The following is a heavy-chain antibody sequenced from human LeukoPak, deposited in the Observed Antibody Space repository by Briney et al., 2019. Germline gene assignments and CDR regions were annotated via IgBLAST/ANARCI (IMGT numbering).Heavy chain of an antibody. CDR2: IIPTFGTA. V-gene: IGHV1-69*13. CDR1: GGTFSSYA. J-gene: IGHJ4*02. D-gene: IGHD5-18*01. CDR3: ARDRGWAGYTYGFYY. Sequence: SVKVSCKASGGTFSSYAISWVRQAPGQGLEWMGGIIPTFGTANYAQKFQGRVTITADESTGTAYMELSSLRSEDTAVYYCARDRGWAGYTYGFYYWGQGTLVTVSS.